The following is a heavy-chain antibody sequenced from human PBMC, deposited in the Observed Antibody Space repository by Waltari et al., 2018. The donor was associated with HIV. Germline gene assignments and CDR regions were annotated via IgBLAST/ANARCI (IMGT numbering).Heavy chain of an antibody. CDR2: ISYDGTNK. D-gene: IGHD6-19*01. J-gene: IGHJ4*02. Sequence: QVHLVESGGGVVQPGRSLRLSCGTSGLIFTKYAMHLVRQAPGKGCEWVAVISYDGTNKYYTGSVEGRFTISRDNSKNTLSRQMNSLRPEDTAIYYCAKSVNSAWHDFVGWGQGTLVIVS. CDR1: GLIFTKYA. V-gene: IGHV3-30*10. CDR3: AKSVNSAWHDFVG.